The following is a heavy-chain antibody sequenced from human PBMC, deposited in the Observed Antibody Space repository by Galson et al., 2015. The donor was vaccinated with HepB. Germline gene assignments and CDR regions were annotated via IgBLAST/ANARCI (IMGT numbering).Heavy chain of an antibody. V-gene: IGHV3-21*01. CDR3: ARVSWQQLVSGLPFDY. J-gene: IGHJ4*02. Sequence: SLRLSCAASGFTFSSYSMNWVRQAPGRGLEWVSSISSSSSYIYYADSVKGRFTISRDNAKNSLYLQMNSLRAEDTAVYYCARVSWQQLVSGLPFDYWGQGTLVTVSS. CDR2: ISSSSSYI. D-gene: IGHD6-13*01. CDR1: GFTFSSYS.